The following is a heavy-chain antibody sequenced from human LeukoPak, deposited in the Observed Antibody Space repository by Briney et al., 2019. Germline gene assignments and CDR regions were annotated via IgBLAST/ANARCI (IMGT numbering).Heavy chain of an antibody. CDR1: GFTFSSYW. CDR3: ARGGYYGSGSYLDY. Sequence: PGGSLRLSCAASGFTFSSYWMHWVRQAPGRGLVWVSRINSDGSSTSYADSVKGRFTISRDNAKNTLYLQMNSLRAEDTAVYYCARGGYYGSGSYLDYWGQGTLVTVSS. D-gene: IGHD3-10*01. V-gene: IGHV3-74*01. CDR2: INSDGSST. J-gene: IGHJ4*02.